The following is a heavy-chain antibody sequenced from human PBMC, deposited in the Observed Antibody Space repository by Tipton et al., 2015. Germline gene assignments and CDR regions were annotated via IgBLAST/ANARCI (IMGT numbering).Heavy chain of an antibody. Sequence: QLVQSGAVVKKPGESLKISCKGSGYSFTGYWIGWVRQMPGKGLEWMGTIYPCDSDTKYSPSFQGQVTISVDNSISTAYLQWGSLKASDTAMYYCARQDCFKNVCYTVNYWGQGTLVTVSS. CDR2: IYPCDSDT. V-gene: IGHV5-51*01. CDR1: GYSFTGYW. J-gene: IGHJ4*02. CDR3: ARQDCFKNVCYTVNY. D-gene: IGHD3-16*02.